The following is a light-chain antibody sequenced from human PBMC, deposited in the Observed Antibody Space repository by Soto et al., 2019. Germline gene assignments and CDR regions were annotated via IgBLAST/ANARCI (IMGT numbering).Light chain of an antibody. CDR3: QQRSNWPPTWT. Sequence: EIVLTQSPATLSLSPGERATLSCRASQSVSSYLAWYQQKPGQAPRLLIYDASNRATGIPARFSGSGSGTDFTLTISSLEPEDVAVYDCQQRSNWPPTWTFGQGTKVEIK. V-gene: IGKV3-11*01. J-gene: IGKJ1*01. CDR2: DAS. CDR1: QSVSSY.